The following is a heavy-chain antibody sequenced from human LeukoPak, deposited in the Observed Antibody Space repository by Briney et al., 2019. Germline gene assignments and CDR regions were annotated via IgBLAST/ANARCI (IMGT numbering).Heavy chain of an antibody. CDR2: IYTSGST. D-gene: IGHD3-3*01. CDR3: ARGDFWSGYHDY. V-gene: IGHV4-4*07. J-gene: IGHJ4*02. CDR1: GGSISSYY. Sequence: SETLSLTCTVSGGSISSYYWSWIRQPAGKGLEWIGRIYTSGSTNYNPSLKSRVTMSVDTSKNQFSLKLSSATAADTAVYYCARGDFWSGYHDYWGQGTLVTVSS.